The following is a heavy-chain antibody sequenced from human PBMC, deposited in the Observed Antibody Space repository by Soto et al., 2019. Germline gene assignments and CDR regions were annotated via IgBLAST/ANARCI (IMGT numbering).Heavy chain of an antibody. Sequence: QVQLVESGGGVVQPGRSLRLSCAASGFTFSSYSMHWVRQAPGKGLEWVAVISYDGSNKYYADSVKGRFTISRDNSKNTLYLQMNSLRAEDTAVYYCARGAGIAVASTSFDYWCQGTLVTVSS. CDR1: GFTFSSYS. V-gene: IGHV3-30-3*01. J-gene: IGHJ4*02. D-gene: IGHD6-19*01. CDR2: ISYDGSNK. CDR3: ARGAGIAVASTSFDY.